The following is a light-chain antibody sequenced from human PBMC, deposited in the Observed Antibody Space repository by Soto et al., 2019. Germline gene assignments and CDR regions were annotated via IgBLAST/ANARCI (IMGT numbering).Light chain of an antibody. J-gene: IGKJ5*01. CDR2: DAS. Sequence: EIVLTQSPATLSLSPGVRATLSCRASQSVSSYLAWYQQKPGQAPMLLIYDASNRATGIPARFSGSGSGTDLTHTISSLEPEDFAVYYCQQRSNWPSRITFGQGTRLEIK. V-gene: IGKV3-11*01. CDR3: QQRSNWPSRIT. CDR1: QSVSSY.